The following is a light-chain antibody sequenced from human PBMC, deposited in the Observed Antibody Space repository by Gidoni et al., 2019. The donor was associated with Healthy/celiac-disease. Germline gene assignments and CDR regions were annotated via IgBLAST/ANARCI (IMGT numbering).Light chain of an antibody. CDR3: AAWDDSLNGWV. CDR2: SNN. Sequence: QPVLTQSPSPSGTPAQRVTISCSGSSSNIGSNYVNWYQQPPGTAPKLLIYSNNQRPSGVPDRFSGSKSGTSASLAISGLQSEDEADYYCAAWDDSLNGWVFGGGTKLTVL. J-gene: IGLJ3*02. CDR1: SSNIGSNY. V-gene: IGLV1-44*01.